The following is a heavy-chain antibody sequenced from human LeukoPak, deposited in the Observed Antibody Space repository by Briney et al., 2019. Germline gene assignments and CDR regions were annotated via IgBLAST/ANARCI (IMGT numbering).Heavy chain of an antibody. CDR1: GFTFSSYS. CDR2: ISSSGSTV. Sequence: GGSLRLSCAASGFTFSSYSMNWVRQAPGKGLEWVSYISSSGSTVYYADSVKGRFTISRDNAKNSLYLQMNSLRAEDTAVYYCATGDNCSSTSCYGRSVSSGYYYAFGYWGQGTLVTVSS. CDR3: ATGDNCSSTSCYGRSVSSGYYYAFGY. V-gene: IGHV3-48*04. J-gene: IGHJ4*02. D-gene: IGHD2-2*01.